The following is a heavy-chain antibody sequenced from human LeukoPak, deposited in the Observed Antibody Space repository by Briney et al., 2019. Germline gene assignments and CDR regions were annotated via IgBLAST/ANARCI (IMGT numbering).Heavy chain of an antibody. V-gene: IGHV4-30-2*01. D-gene: IGHD5-12*01. J-gene: IGHJ4*02. CDR1: GGSISSGGYS. CDR2: IYHSGST. Sequence: PSQTLSLTCAVSGGSISSGGYSGSWIRQPPGKGLEWIGYIYHSGSTYYNPPLKSRVTISVDRSKNQFSLKLSSVTAADTAVYYCARVDIVATNYFDYWGQGTLVTVSS. CDR3: ARVDIVATNYFDY.